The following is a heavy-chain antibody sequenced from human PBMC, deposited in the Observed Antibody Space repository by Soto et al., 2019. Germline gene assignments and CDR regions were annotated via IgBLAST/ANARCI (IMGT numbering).Heavy chain of an antibody. D-gene: IGHD2-2*02. Sequence: QVTLKESGPVLVKPTETLTLTCTVSGFSLSNARRGVSWIRQPPGKALEWLAHIFSNDEKSYSTSLKSRLTISKETSKSQVVLTMTNMDPVDTATSYCAREDIVVVPAAINYYYYGMDVWGQGTTVTVAS. V-gene: IGHV2-26*01. CDR2: IFSNDEK. J-gene: IGHJ6*02. CDR3: AREDIVVVPAAINYYYYGMDV. CDR1: GFSLSNARRG.